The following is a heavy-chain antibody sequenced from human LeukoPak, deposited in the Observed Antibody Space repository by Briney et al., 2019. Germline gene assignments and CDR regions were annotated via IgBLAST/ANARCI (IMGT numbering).Heavy chain of an antibody. Sequence: PSETLSLTCAVYGGSFSGYYWSWISQPPGKGLEWIGEIDHSGSTNYNPSLKSRVTISVDTSKNQFSLKLSSVTAADTAVYYCARGSPLEYSGWYYFDYWGQGTLVTVSS. J-gene: IGHJ4*02. V-gene: IGHV4-34*01. CDR3: ARGSPLEYSGWYYFDY. CDR1: GGSFSGYY. D-gene: IGHD6-19*01. CDR2: IDHSGST.